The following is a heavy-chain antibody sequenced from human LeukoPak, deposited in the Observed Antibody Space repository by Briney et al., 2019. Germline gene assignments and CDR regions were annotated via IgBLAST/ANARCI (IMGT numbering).Heavy chain of an antibody. V-gene: IGHV1-69*13. Sequence: ASVKVSCKASGGTFSSYAISWVRQAPGQGLEWMGGIIPIFGTANYAQKFQGRVTITADESTSTAYMELSSLRSEDTAVYYCAGADASHVDYNFWSGFFFDYWGQGTLLTVSS. D-gene: IGHD3-3*01. CDR3: AGADASHVDYNFWSGFFFDY. CDR1: GGTFSSYA. CDR2: IIPIFGTA. J-gene: IGHJ4*02.